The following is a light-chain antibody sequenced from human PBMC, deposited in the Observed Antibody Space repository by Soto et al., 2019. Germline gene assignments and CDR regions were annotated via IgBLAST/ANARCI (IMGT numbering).Light chain of an antibody. CDR1: SSNIGSNY. CDR2: KND. Sequence: QSVLTQPPSASGTPGQRVTISCSGSSSNIGSNYVYWYQQLPGTAPKLLIYKNDQRPSGVPDRFSGSKSGTSASLAISGLRSEDEGDYYCAAWDDSLSGPVFGGGTQLTVL. V-gene: IGLV1-47*01. CDR3: AAWDDSLSGPV. J-gene: IGLJ7*01.